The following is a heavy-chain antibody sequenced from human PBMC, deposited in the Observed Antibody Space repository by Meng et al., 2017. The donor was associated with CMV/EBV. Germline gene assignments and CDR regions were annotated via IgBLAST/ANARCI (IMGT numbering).Heavy chain of an antibody. CDR1: GGPVSSGSYY. CDR2: IYYSGST. J-gene: IGHJ5*02. D-gene: IGHD3-22*01. Sequence: GPLRPPCTVPGGPVSSGSYYWSWIRQPPGKGLEWIGYIYYSGSTNYNPSLKSRVTISVDTSKNQFSLKLSSVTAADTAVYYCARAFYYDSSGNWFDPWGQGTLVTVSS. V-gene: IGHV4-61*01. CDR3: ARAFYYDSSGNWFDP.